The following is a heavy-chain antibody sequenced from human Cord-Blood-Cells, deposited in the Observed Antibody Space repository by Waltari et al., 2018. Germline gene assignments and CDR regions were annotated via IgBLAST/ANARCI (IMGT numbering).Heavy chain of an antibody. D-gene: IGHD3-22*01. V-gene: IGHV1-2*02. CDR2: SKPEGGGT. CDR3: ASYDSSDAFDI. CDR1: GYTFTGYY. Sequence: QVQLVQSGAEVKKPGASVKVSCKASGYTFTGYYMHWVRQAPGQGLEWMGWSKPEGGGTNYAQKFQCRVTMTRDTSISTAYMELSRLRSDDTAVYYCASYDSSDAFDIWGQGTMVTGSS. J-gene: IGHJ3*02.